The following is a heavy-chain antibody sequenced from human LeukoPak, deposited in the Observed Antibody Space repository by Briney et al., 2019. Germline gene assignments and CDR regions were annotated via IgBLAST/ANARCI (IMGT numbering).Heavy chain of an antibody. J-gene: IGHJ3*02. CDR1: GFTFRSYS. D-gene: IGHD2-2*01. CDR3: ARELVVPAAISSYDAFDI. V-gene: IGHV3-48*04. Sequence: GGSLRLSCVASGFTFRSYSMNWVRQAPGKGLEWVSYISSTSGTIYYADSMKGRFTISRDNAKNSLYLQVNGLRAEDTAVYYCARELVVPAAISSYDAFDIWGQGTMVTVSS. CDR2: ISSTSGTI.